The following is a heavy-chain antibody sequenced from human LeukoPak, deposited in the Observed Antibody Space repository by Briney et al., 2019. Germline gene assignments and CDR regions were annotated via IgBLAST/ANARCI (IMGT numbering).Heavy chain of an antibody. V-gene: IGHV3-48*03. CDR1: GFTFSSYE. Sequence: GGSLRLSCAASGFTFSSYEMNWVRQAPGKGLEWVSYISSSDITIYYADSVKGRFTISRDNAKNSLYLQMNSLRAEDTAVYYCASGPYYYYYMDVWGKGTTVTISS. CDR2: ISSSDITI. CDR3: ASGPYYYYYMDV. J-gene: IGHJ6*03.